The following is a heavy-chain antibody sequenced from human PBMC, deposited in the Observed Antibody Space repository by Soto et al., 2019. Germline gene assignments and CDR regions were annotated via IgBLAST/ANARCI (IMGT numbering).Heavy chain of an antibody. V-gene: IGHV3-30*18. CDR1: GFTFSSYG. Sequence: GGSLRLSCAASGFTFSSYGMHWVRQAPGKGLEWVAVISYDGSNKYYADSVKGRFTISRDNSKNTLYLQMNSLRAEDTAVYYCAKVIPGYSSGWYDYWGQGTLVTVSS. CDR3: AKVIPGYSSGWYDY. CDR2: ISYDGSNK. D-gene: IGHD6-19*01. J-gene: IGHJ4*02.